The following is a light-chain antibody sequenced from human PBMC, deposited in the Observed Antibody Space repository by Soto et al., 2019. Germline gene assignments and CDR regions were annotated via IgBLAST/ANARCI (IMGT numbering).Light chain of an antibody. V-gene: IGLV2-14*01. CDR1: SSDVGGYNY. J-gene: IGLJ1*01. CDR2: DVS. CDR3: SSYTSSSTLDV. Sequence: QSALTQPASVSGSPGQSITISCTGTSSDVGGYNYVSWYQQHPGKAPKLMIYDVSNRPSGVSNRFSGSKSGNTASLTISGLHAEYEAHYYCSSYTSSSTLDVVGTRTKLTVL.